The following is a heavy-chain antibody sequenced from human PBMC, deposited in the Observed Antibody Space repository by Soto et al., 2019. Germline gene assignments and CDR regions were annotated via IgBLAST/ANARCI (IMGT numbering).Heavy chain of an antibody. CDR1: GYTFTSYG. Sequence: PSVKVSCKASGYTFTSYGISWVRQAPGQGLEWMGWISAYNGNTNYAQKLQGRVTMTTDTSTSTAYMELRSLRSDDTAVYYCARDRVAAVVLRFLEWLQYYGMDVWGQGTTVTVSS. D-gene: IGHD3-3*01. V-gene: IGHV1-18*04. CDR3: ARDRVAAVVLRFLEWLQYYGMDV. CDR2: ISAYNGNT. J-gene: IGHJ6*02.